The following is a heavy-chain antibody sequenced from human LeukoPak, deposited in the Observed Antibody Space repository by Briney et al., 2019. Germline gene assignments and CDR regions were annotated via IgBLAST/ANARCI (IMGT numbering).Heavy chain of an antibody. CDR2: IYYSGST. V-gene: IGHV4-39*07. CDR3: ARDGPPGRKYYFDY. CDR1: GGSISSSSYY. Sequence: SETLSLICTVSGGSISSSSYYWGWIRQPPGKGLEWIGSIYYSGSTYYNPSLKSRVTISVDTSKNQFSLKLSSVTAADTAVYYCARDGPPGRKYYFDYWGQGTLVTVSS. D-gene: IGHD1-26*01. J-gene: IGHJ4*02.